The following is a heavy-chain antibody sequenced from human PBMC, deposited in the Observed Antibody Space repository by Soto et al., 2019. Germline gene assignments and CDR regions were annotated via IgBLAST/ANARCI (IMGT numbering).Heavy chain of an antibody. CDR1: GGSITSISNHY. CDR3: ARGAAMVRGVTAPDY. Sequence: SETLSLTCTFSGGSITSISNHYCSWIRQTPGKGLEWIGYMSYSGYTSYNPSLKSRVIISVDTSKNQFSLSLTSVTAADTAVYYCARGAAMVRGVTAPDYWGQGTLVTVSS. J-gene: IGHJ4*02. D-gene: IGHD3-10*01. V-gene: IGHV4-59*08. CDR2: MSYSGYT.